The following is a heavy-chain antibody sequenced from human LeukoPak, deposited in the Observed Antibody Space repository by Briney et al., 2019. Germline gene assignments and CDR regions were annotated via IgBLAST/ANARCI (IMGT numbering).Heavy chain of an antibody. V-gene: IGHV3-23*01. CDR2: ISYSGGTT. Sequence: GGSLRLSCEASGFTFSSYAMAWVRQAPGKGLEWVSTISYSGGTTYYADSVKGRFTISRDNSKNTLCLQMNSLRADDTALYYCAKDVTMGIVDYWGQGTLVTVSS. J-gene: IGHJ4*02. D-gene: IGHD3-3*01. CDR3: AKDVTMGIVDY. CDR1: GFTFSSYA.